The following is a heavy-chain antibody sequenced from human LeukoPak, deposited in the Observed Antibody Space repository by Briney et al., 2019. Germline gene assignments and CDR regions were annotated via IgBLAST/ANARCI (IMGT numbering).Heavy chain of an antibody. V-gene: IGHV1-3*01. CDR2: INAGNGNT. CDR1: GYTFTSYA. D-gene: IGHD6-13*01. CDR3: ARNGWGGVAAAGYDAFDI. J-gene: IGHJ3*02. Sequence: ASVKVSCKASGYTFTSYAMHWVRQAPGQRLEWMGWINAGNGNTKYSQKFQGRVTITRDTSASTAYMELSSLRSEDTAVYYCARNGWGGVAAAGYDAFDIWGQGTMVTVSS.